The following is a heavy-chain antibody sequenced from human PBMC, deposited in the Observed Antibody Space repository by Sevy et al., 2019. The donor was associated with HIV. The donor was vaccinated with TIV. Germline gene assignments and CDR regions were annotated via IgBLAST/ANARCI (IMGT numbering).Heavy chain of an antibody. CDR1: GFTFSSYW. D-gene: IGHD3-22*01. J-gene: IGHJ4*02. Sequence: GGSLRLSCAASGFTFSSYWMTWVRQAPGKGLEWVANIKEDGSEKYYVDSVKGRFTISRDNAKNSLYLQMNSLRADDTAVHYCAREGYYYDSSGYYFGGYYFDYWGQGTLVTVSS. V-gene: IGHV3-7*03. CDR2: IKEDGSEK. CDR3: AREGYYYDSSGYYFGGYYFDY.